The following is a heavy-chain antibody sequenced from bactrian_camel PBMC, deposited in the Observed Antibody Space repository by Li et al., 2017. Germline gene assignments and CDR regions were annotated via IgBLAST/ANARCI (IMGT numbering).Heavy chain of an antibody. CDR1: GESLNTRC. Sequence: HVQLVESGGGSVEAGGSLRLSCTAAGESLNTRCVGWFRQAPGKEREEVGIARTYSDTTSYGDPAKGRFTIVVDNAKDTMYLQMNNLNQEDTARYYCAVDRGTGCKFRAGTAYWGQGTQVTVS. V-gene: IGHV3S53*01. J-gene: IGHJ4*01. CDR3: AVDRGTGCKFRAGTAY. CDR2: RTYSDTT. D-gene: IGHD6*01.